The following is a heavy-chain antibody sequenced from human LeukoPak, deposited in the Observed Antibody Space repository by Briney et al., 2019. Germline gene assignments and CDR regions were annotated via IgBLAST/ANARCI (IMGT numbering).Heavy chain of an antibody. J-gene: IGHJ4*02. Sequence: SETLSLTCTVSGGSISSGGYYWSWIRQHPGKGLEWIGYIYYSGSTYYNPSLKSRVTISADTSKNQFSLKLSSVTAADTAVYYCARYSGGRFDYWGQGTLVTVSS. D-gene: IGHD2-15*01. CDR2: IYYSGST. CDR3: ARYSGGRFDY. V-gene: IGHV4-31*03. CDR1: GGSISSGGYY.